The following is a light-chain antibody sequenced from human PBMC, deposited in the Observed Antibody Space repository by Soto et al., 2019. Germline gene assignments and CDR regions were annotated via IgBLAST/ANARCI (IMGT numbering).Light chain of an antibody. V-gene: IGKV3-20*01. CDR1: QSVSSSP. CDR3: QQYGGSPRT. Sequence: EMVLTQSPGTLSWSTAKGATSSGRASQSVSSSPLAWYQQKRGQAPRLLIHDASSRATGIPDRFSVSGPGTDFTLTISRLEPDDFAVYYCQQYGGSPRTFGQGTKVDIK. J-gene: IGKJ1*01. CDR2: DAS.